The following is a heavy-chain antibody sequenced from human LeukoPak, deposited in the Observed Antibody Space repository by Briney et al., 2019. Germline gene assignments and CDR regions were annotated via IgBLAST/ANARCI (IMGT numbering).Heavy chain of an antibody. CDR3: ATRSCSISACRASSYHCMDF. Sequence: GGSLRLSCAASGFTLSTDSMNWVRQAPGKGLEWISYISYDSAIKYYADSVRGRFTISRDNAKNSLSLQMHSLRAEDTAVYYCATRSCSISACRASSYHCMDFWGKGTTVTVSS. J-gene: IGHJ6*03. CDR1: GFTLSTDS. CDR2: ISYDSAIK. V-gene: IGHV3-48*01. D-gene: IGHD2-2*01.